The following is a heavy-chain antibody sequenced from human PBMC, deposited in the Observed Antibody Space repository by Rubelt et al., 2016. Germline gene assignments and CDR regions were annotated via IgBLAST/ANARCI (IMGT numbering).Heavy chain of an antibody. CDR2: LYWTDDQ. CDR3: AHRGDIVGTFFGY. V-gene: IGHV2-5*01. CDR1: GFSLSTRGVG. D-gene: IGHD1-26*01. J-gene: IGHJ4*02. Sequence: QITLTESGPTLVKPTQTLTLTCTLSGFSLSTRGVGVGLLRQPPGKALEWLALLYWTDDQRDSPSLKSRLTITKDTSKNPVVLTMAKMDPVDKATDYGAHRGDIVGTFFGYWGQGTLVTVSS.